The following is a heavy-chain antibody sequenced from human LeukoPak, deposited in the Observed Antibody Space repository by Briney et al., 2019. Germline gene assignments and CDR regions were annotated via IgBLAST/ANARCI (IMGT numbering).Heavy chain of an antibody. CDR2: ISSSGSTI. Sequence: HPGGSLRLSCAASGFTFSSYEMNWVRQAPGKGLEWVSYISSSGSTIYYADPVKGRFTISRDNSKNTLYLQMNSLRAEDTAVYFCAKVDVGEFSDVRFDPWGQGTLVTVSS. CDR1: GFTFSSYE. D-gene: IGHD3-10*01. V-gene: IGHV3-48*03. J-gene: IGHJ5*02. CDR3: AKVDVGEFSDVRFDP.